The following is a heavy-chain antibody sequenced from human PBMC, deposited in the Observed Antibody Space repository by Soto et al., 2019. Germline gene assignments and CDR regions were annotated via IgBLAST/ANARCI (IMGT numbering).Heavy chain of an antibody. D-gene: IGHD6-19*01. CDR3: ARGVGAVAGMGGYYYYGMDV. CDR2: IWYDGSNK. CDR1: GFTFSSYG. Sequence: QVQLVESGGGVVQPGRSLRLSCAASGFTFSSYGMHWVRQAPGKGLEWVAVIWYDGSNKYYADSVKGRFTISRDNSKNRLYLQMNSLRAEDTAVYYCARGVGAVAGMGGYYYYGMDVWGQGTTVTVSS. J-gene: IGHJ6*02. V-gene: IGHV3-33*01.